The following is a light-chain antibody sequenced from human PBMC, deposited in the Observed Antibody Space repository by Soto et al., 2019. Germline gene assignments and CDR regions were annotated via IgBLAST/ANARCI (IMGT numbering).Light chain of an antibody. Sequence: EIVLTQSPATLSLSPGERATLSCRASQSVSSYLACYQPKPGQAPRLLIYDASNRATGIPARFSGSGSGTDFPLTISTLEQEDFAVYYCQQRSNWPAVTFGGGTQVEIK. J-gene: IGKJ4*01. V-gene: IGKV3-11*01. CDR1: QSVSSY. CDR2: DAS. CDR3: QQRSNWPAVT.